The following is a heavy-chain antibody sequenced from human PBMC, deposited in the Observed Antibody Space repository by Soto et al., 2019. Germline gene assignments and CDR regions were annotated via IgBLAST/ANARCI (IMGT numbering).Heavy chain of an antibody. V-gene: IGHV3-74*01. D-gene: IGHD3-10*01. CDR1: GFTFSSDW. CDR2: IKSDGSDK. J-gene: IGHJ4*02. Sequence: AGGSLRLSCAASGFTFSSDWMNWVRQAPGKGLVWVASIKSDGSDKSYADSVKGRFTISRDNARNTLYLQMNSLRAEDTAVYYCARAAYYRLDYWGQGAPVTVSS. CDR3: ARAAYYRLDY.